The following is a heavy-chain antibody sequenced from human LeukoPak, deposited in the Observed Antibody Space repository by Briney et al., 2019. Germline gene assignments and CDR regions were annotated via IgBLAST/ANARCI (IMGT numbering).Heavy chain of an antibody. J-gene: IGHJ6*02. CDR2: ISYHGKDK. D-gene: IGHD3/OR15-3a*01. Sequence: PGGSLRLSCEASGFIFSDYAIHWVRQPPGKGPEWVGIISYHGKDKFYADSVKGRFTISRDNSKNTMYLQMNSLRAEDTALYYCARVSEGSFWTGSYRGFYYYGMDAWGRGTTVTVSS. V-gene: IGHV3-30*04. CDR1: GFIFSDYA. CDR3: ARVSEGSFWTGSYRGFYYYGMDA.